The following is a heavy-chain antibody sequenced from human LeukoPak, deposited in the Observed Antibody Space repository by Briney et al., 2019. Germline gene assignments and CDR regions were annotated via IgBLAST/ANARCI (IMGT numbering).Heavy chain of an antibody. CDR1: GASISSYY. D-gene: IGHD6-19*01. CDR3: ARGRMAVAGSYEY. V-gene: IGHV4-59*08. J-gene: IGHJ4*02. CDR2: ISYSGSA. Sequence: SETLTLTCSVSGASISSYYWSWIRQPPGEGLEWIGYISYSGSANYNPSLKSRVTISLDTSKSQFSLKLTSVTAADTAVYYCARGRMAVAGSYEYWGQGTLVTVSS.